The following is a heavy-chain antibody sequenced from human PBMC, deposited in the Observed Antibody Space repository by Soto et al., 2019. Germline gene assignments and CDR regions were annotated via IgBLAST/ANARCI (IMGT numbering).Heavy chain of an antibody. CDR3: ARVNGLGRDFDY. J-gene: IGHJ4*02. Sequence: SETLSLTCTVSGGSISSYYWSWIRQPPGKGLEWIGYIYYSGSTNYNPSLKSRVTISVGTSKNQFSLKLSSVTAADTAVYYCARVNGLGRDFDYWGQGTLVTVSS. V-gene: IGHV4-59*01. D-gene: IGHD2-8*01. CDR2: IYYSGST. CDR1: GGSISSYY.